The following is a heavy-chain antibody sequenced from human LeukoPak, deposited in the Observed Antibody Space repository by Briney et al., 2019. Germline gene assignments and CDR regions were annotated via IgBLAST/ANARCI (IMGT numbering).Heavy chain of an antibody. Sequence: GGSLRLSCAASGFTFSSYWMSWVRQAPGKGLEWVANITQDGSEKYYVDSVKGRFTISRDNAKNPLYLQMNSLRAEDTAVYYCSRDKSVYYDTSGSRFDYWGQGTLVTVSS. CDR1: GFTFSSYW. J-gene: IGHJ4*02. CDR2: ITQDGSEK. CDR3: SRDKSVYYDTSGSRFDY. V-gene: IGHV3-7*01. D-gene: IGHD3-22*01.